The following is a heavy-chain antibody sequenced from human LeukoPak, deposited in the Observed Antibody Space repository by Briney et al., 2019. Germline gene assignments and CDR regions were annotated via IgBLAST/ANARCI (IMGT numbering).Heavy chain of an antibody. D-gene: IGHD4-17*01. V-gene: IGHV4-30-2*01. CDR2: IYHSGST. CDR1: GGSISSGGYS. J-gene: IGHJ5*02. Sequence: SETLSLTCAVSGGSISSGGYSWSWIRQPPGKGLEWIGYIYHSGSTYYNPSLKSRVTISVDRSKNQFSLRLSSVTAADTAVYYCVRSKSGTYGWFDPWGQGTLVTVSS. CDR3: VRSKSGTYGWFDP.